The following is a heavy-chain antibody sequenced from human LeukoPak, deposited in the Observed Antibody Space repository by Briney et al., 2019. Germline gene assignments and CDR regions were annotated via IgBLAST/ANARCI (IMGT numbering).Heavy chain of an antibody. V-gene: IGHV3-7*01. CDR1: GFTFSSYW. J-gene: IGHJ4*02. CDR2: IKQDGSEK. D-gene: IGHD6-13*01. CDR3: ARDKPAYSSSWYVLYY. Sequence: GGSLRLSCAASGFTFSSYWMSWVRQAPGKGLEWVANIKQDGSEKYYVDSVKGRFTISRDNAKNSLYLQMNSLRAEDTAVYYCARDKPAYSSSWYVLYYWGQGTLVTVSS.